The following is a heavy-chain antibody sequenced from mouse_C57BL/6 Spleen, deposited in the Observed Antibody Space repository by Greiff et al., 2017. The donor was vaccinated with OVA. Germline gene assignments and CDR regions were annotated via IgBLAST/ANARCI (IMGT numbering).Heavy chain of an antibody. D-gene: IGHD2-4*01. V-gene: IGHV1-42*01. J-gene: IGHJ2*01. CDR2: INPSTGGT. CDR1: GYSFTGYY. CDR3: ARVLYDYDFYYFDY. Sequence: EVQLQQSGPELVKPGASVKISCKASGYSFTGYYMNWVKQSPEKSLEWIGEINPSTGGTTYNQKFKAKATLTVDKSSSTAYMQLKSLTSEDSAVYYCARVLYDYDFYYFDYWGQGTTLTVSS.